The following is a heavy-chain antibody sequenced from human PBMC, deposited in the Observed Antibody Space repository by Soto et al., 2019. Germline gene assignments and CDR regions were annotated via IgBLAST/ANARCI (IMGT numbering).Heavy chain of an antibody. J-gene: IGHJ4*02. CDR2: INPSGGST. CDR1: GYTFTSYY. V-gene: IGHV1-46*01. CDR3: ARVGPNYDFWRGAAIDY. Sequence: GASAKLSCEASGYTFTSYYLHWVRQAPGQGLEWMGIINPSGGSTSYAQKFQGRVTMTADESTSTAYMELSSLRSEDTAVYYCARVGPNYDFWRGAAIDYWGEATLVTVSS. D-gene: IGHD3-3*01.